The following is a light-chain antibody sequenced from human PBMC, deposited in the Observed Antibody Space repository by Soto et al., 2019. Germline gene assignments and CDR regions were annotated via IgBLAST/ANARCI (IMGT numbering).Light chain of an antibody. CDR2: AAS. J-gene: IGKJ1*01. CDR3: LQHNNYPWT. CDR1: QGIGND. Sequence: DIQMTQSPSSLSASVGDRVTITCRATQGIGNDLDWYQQKPGKAPKRLIYAASSLQFGVPSRFSGSGSGTEFTLTISSLQPEDFATYYCLQHNNYPWTFGQGTKVEIK. V-gene: IGKV1-17*01.